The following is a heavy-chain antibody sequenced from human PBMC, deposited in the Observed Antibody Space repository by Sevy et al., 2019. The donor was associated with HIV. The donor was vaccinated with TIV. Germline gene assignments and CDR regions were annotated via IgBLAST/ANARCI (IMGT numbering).Heavy chain of an antibody. CDR3: AKTINSGGGVVPAANYYYYGLDV. CDR1: GFTFSDYA. CDR2: INGKGRST. V-gene: IGHV3-23*01. J-gene: IGHJ6*02. Sequence: GGSLRLSCAASGFTFSDYAMNWVRQAPGKGLEWVSAINGKGRSTHYTDSVEGRFTISRDNAKSTLYLEMHSLRVEDTAVYYCAKTINSGGGVVPAANYYYYGLDVWGQGTTVTVSS. D-gene: IGHD2-2*01.